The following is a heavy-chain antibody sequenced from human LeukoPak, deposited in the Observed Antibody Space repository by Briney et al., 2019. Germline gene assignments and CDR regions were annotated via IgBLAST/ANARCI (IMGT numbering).Heavy chain of an antibody. CDR3: TRGRQQLGY. D-gene: IGHD6-13*01. Sequence: PGGSLRLSCTVSGFTFGDYAMSWVRQAPGMGREGIGFIRSKDYGGTTEYAASVKGRFSISRDDSKSIAYLQMNSLKTEDTAVYYCTRGRQQLGYWGQGTLVTVSS. J-gene: IGHJ4*02. CDR1: GFTFGDYA. V-gene: IGHV3-49*04. CDR2: IRSKDYGGTT.